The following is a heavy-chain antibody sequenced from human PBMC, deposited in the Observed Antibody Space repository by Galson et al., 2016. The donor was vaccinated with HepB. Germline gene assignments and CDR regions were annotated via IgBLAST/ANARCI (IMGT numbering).Heavy chain of an antibody. J-gene: IGHJ4*02. CDR3: AKTGELIGFVDS. D-gene: IGHD2-21*01. CDR1: GASVRSGIYY. V-gene: IGHV4-61*01. CDR2: ILNSVNP. Sequence: SETLSLTCTVSGASVRSGIYYWTWIRQPPGRALEWIGHILNSVNPKYNPSPSLKSRVTISLYTSRNQFSLKLSAVNAADTAVYYCAKTGELIGFVDSWGQGTLVTVPS.